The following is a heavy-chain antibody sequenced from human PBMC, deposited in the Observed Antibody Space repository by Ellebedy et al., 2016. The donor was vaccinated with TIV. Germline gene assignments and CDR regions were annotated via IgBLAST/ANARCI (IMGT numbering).Heavy chain of an antibody. D-gene: IGHD2-2*02. Sequence: SVKVSXXASGGTFSSYAISWVRQAPGQGLEWMGGIIPIFGTANYAQKFQGRVTITADKSTSTAYMELSSLRSEDTAVYYCARGDCSSTSCYKDYYYGMDVWGQGTTVTVSS. CDR3: ARGDCSSTSCYKDYYYGMDV. CDR2: IIPIFGTA. J-gene: IGHJ6*02. V-gene: IGHV1-69*06. CDR1: GGTFSSYA.